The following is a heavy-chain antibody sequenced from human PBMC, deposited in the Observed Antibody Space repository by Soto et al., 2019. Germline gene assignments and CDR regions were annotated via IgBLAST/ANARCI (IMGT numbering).Heavy chain of an antibody. CDR1: GFNFGDNA. J-gene: IGHJ4*02. CDR2: LNWNSVTP. V-gene: IGHV3-9*01. D-gene: IGHD1-26*01. Sequence: PGGSLRLSCAASGFNFGDNAMHWVRQTPGQGLEWVSGLNWNSVTPGYGDSVKGRFSISRDNGKYALYLQMTSLRPEDTALYYCVKDISGAYSGPNYDAWGQGTLVTVSS. CDR3: VKDISGAYSGPNYDA.